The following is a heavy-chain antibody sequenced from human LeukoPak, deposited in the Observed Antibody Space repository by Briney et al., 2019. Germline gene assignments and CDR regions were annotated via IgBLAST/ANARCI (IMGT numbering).Heavy chain of an antibody. CDR2: IYPGDSDT. J-gene: IGHJ4*02. CDR1: GYRFDIYW. V-gene: IGHV5-51*01. D-gene: IGHD3-10*01. Sequence: GESLKISCHGSGYRFDIYWIAWVRQMPGKGLEFIGFIYPGDSDTRYSPSFQGQVTISADKSISTAYLQWSSLEASDTAMYYCARRPDLLWFGESNFDYWGQGTLVTVSS. CDR3: ARRPDLLWFGESNFDY.